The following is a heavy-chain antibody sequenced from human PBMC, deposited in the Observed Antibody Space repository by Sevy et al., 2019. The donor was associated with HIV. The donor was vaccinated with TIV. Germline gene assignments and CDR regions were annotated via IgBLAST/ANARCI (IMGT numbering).Heavy chain of an antibody. Sequence: GGSLRLSCVASVFTFSTYSMNWVRQAPGKGLEWVSSISSSSNYIYYADSVKGRFTISRDNAKNSLYLHMNSLRAEDTAVYYCARDDIVARDYFDYWGQGTLVTVSS. D-gene: IGHD2-15*01. CDR3: ARDDIVARDYFDY. CDR2: ISSSSNYI. J-gene: IGHJ4*02. CDR1: VFTFSTYS. V-gene: IGHV3-21*01.